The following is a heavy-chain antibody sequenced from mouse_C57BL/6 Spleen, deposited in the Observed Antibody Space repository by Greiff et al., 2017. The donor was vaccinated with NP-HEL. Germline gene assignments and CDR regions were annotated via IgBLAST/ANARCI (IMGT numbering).Heavy chain of an antibody. V-gene: IGHV1-26*01. CDR2: INPNNGGT. Sequence: EVQLQQSGPELVKPGASVKISCKASGYTFTDYYMNWVKQSHGKSLEWIGDINPNNGGTSYNQKFKGKATLTVDKSSSTAYMELRSLTSEDSAVYYCARSLREGFAYWGQGTLVTVSA. J-gene: IGHJ3*01. CDR3: ARSLREGFAY. CDR1: GYTFTDYY. D-gene: IGHD1-1*01.